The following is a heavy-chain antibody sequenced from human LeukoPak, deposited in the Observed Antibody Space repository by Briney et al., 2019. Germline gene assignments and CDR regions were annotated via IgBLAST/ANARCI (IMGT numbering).Heavy chain of an antibody. D-gene: IGHD6-19*01. J-gene: IGHJ4*02. CDR1: GYTFTSYD. Sequence: ASVKVSCKASGYTFTSYDINWVRQATGQGLEWMGWMNPNSGNTGYVQKFQGRVTMTRNTSISTAYMELSSLRSVDTAVYYCARFAVAGGIDYWGQGTLVTVSS. CDR3: ARFAVAGGIDY. V-gene: IGHV1-8*01. CDR2: MNPNSGNT.